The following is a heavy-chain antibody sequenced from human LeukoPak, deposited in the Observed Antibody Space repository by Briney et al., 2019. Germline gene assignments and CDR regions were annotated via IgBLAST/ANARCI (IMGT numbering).Heavy chain of an antibody. V-gene: IGHV4-4*07. D-gene: IGHD2-15*01. Sequence: SETLSLTCTVSGGSITTCYWNWIRQPAGKGLEWIGHIYASGTTNYNPSLKSRVTMSVDTSKNQFSLKLSSVTAADTAIYYCARARSSRNWFDPWGQGTLVTVSS. CDR1: GGSITTCY. J-gene: IGHJ5*02. CDR2: IYASGTT. CDR3: ARARSSRNWFDP.